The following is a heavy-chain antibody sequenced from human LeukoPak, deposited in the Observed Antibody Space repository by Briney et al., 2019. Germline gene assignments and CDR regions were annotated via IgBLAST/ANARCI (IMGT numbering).Heavy chain of an antibody. CDR2: MYNSGST. J-gene: IGHJ4*02. Sequence: SETLSLTCTVSGGSISGSYWSWIRQPPGKGLEWIAYMYNSGSTNYNPSLKSRVTISIDTSKNQFSLKLSSLTAADTAIYYCARGIESYGDYGYWGQGNLVTVSS. CDR1: GGSISGSY. V-gene: IGHV4-59*01. D-gene: IGHD4-17*01. CDR3: ARGIESYGDYGY.